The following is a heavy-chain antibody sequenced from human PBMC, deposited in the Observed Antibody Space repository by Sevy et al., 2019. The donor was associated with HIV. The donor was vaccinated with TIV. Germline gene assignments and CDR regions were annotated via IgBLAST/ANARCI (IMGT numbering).Heavy chain of an antibody. CDR2: IYYSGNT. J-gene: IGHJ3*02. CDR3: GRELKQRDPGAFDI. V-gene: IGHV4-59*13. D-gene: IGHD1-1*01. CDR1: GGSITSYY. Sequence: SETLSLTCTVSGGSITSYYWSWIRQPPGKGLEWIGYIYYSGNTNYNPSLKSQVTISVDTSKNQFSLKLSSVTAADTALYYCGRELKQRDPGAFDIWGQGTMVTVSS.